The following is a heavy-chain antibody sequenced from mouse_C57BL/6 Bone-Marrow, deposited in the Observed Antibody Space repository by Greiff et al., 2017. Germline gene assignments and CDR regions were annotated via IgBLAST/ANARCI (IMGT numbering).Heavy chain of an antibody. CDR3: ARGGLCGHAMDY. CDR2: FHPYNDDT. Sequence: VMLVESGAELVKPGASVKMSCKASGYTFTTYPIEWMKQNHGKSLEWIGNFHPYNDDTKYNEKFKGKATLTVEKSSSTVYLELSRLTSDDSAVYYCARGGLCGHAMDYWGQGTSVTVSS. CDR1: GYTFTTYP. D-gene: IGHD6-5*01. V-gene: IGHV1-47*01. J-gene: IGHJ4*01.